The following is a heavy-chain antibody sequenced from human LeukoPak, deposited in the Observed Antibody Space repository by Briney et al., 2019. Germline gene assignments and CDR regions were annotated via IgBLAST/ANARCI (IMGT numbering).Heavy chain of an antibody. CDR1: GGTFSSYA. CDR2: IIPIFGRA. J-gene: IGHJ6*03. V-gene: IGHV1-69*05. CDR3: ARSAASQHYYYYYMDV. Sequence: GSSVKVSCKASGGTFSSYAISWVRQAPGQGLEWMGGIIPIFGRANYAQKFQGRVTITTDESTSTAYMELGSPRSEDTAVYYCARSAASQHYYYYYMDVWGKGTTVTVSS. D-gene: IGHD6-13*01.